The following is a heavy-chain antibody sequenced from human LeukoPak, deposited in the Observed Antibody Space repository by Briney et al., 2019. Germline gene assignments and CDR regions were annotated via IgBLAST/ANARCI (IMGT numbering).Heavy chain of an antibody. CDR1: RFTFSSYW. D-gene: IGHD5-18*01. J-gene: IGHJ4*02. V-gene: IGHV3-7*01. CDR3: TRGVAPEYSYGYHFVY. Sequence: GGSLRLSCAASRFTFSSYWMSWVRQAPGKGLEWVANIKEDGSQKYYLDSLKGRFTISRDNAKNSLYLQMNSLTAEDTAVYYCTRGVAPEYSYGYHFVYWGQGILVTVSS. CDR2: IKEDGSQK.